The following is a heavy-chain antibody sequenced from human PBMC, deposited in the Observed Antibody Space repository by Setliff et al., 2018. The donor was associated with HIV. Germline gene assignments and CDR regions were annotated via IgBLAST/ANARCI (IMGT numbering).Heavy chain of an antibody. V-gene: IGHV4-38-2*01. CDR1: GYSISRDYY. CDR3: ARGVPLLPPRN. CDR2: IYHNGNT. Sequence: ASETLSLTCAVSGYSISRDYYWGWIRQPPGKGLEWIGSIYHNGNTYYSPSLKSRVTISVDTSRNQISLKLSSVTAADTAVYYCARGVPLLPPRNWGQGALVTVS. J-gene: IGHJ4*02. D-gene: IGHD1-26*01.